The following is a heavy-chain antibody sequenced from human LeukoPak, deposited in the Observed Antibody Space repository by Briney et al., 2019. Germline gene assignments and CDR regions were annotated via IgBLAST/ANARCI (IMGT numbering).Heavy chain of an antibody. J-gene: IGHJ4*02. V-gene: IGHV4-59*08. CDR1: GGSISGFV. CDR3: ARLAKGEQWLAYYFDY. D-gene: IGHD6-19*01. CDR2: IYDTGTPT. Sequence: PWETLSLTCTVSGGSISGFVWSWIRQPPGEGLDYIGFIYDTGTPTNYNPLLKSRVTLSVDTSKNQFSLNLNSVTAADTAVYYCARLAKGEQWLAYYFDYWGQRALVTVSS.